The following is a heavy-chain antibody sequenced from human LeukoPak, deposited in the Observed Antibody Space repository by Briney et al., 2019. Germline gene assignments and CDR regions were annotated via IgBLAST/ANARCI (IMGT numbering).Heavy chain of an antibody. CDR3: ARGNYGSGSLRGYFDY. Sequence: GGSLRLSCAASGFTFSSYAMSWVRQAPGKGLEWVSAISGSGGSTYYADSVKGRFTISRDNSKNTLYLQMNSLRAEDTAVYYCARGNYGSGSLRGYFDYWGQGTLVTVFS. CDR2: ISGSGGST. J-gene: IGHJ4*02. V-gene: IGHV3-23*01. CDR1: GFTFSSYA. D-gene: IGHD3-10*01.